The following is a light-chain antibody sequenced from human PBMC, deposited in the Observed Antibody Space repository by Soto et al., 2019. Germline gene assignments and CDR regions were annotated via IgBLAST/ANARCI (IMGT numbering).Light chain of an antibody. CDR3: SSYTSSSTVV. CDR2: EVS. V-gene: IGLV2-14*03. Sequence: QLVLTQPASVSGSPGQSITISCTGTSSDVGGYNYVSWYQQHPGKAPKLMIYEVSHRPSGSSNRFSGSKSGNAAFLTISGLQAEDEADYYCSSYTSSSTVVFGGGTKLTVL. CDR1: SSDVGGYNY. J-gene: IGLJ2*01.